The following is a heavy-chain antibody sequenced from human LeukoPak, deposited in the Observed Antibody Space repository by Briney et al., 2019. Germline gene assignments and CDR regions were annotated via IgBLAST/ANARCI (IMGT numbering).Heavy chain of an antibody. V-gene: IGHV3-7*01. Sequence: PGGSLTLPCAPSGFTFIRHWIIWVRQAPGRALEWVANIKEYGSEIHFVDSVKGRSTISRDNDETSLYLQMNSLRAEDTAVYYCVRESTYTYAYALDYWGQGTLVTVSS. CDR1: GFTFIRHW. D-gene: IGHD5-18*01. J-gene: IGHJ4*02. CDR3: VRESTYTYAYALDY. CDR2: IKEYGSEI.